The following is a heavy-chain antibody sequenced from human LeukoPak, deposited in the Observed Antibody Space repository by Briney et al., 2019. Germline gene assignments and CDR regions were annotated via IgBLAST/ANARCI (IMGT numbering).Heavy chain of an antibody. D-gene: IGHD3-10*01. J-gene: IGHJ4*02. CDR2: ISSSSSYI. V-gene: IGHV3-21*01. CDR3: ACRYGSGSYCLDS. Sequence: GGSLRLSCAASGFTFSSYSMNWVRQAPGKGLEWVSSISSSSSYIYYADSVKGRFTISRDNAKNSLYLQMNSLRAEDTAVYYCACRYGSGSYCLDSWGQGTLVTVSS. CDR1: GFTFSSYS.